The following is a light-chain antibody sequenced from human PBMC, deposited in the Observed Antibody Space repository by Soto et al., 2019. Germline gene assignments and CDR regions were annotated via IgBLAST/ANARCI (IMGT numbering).Light chain of an antibody. CDR2: DVS. CDR3: SSYTTSSTLV. J-gene: IGLJ1*01. CDR1: SSDVGGYNY. V-gene: IGLV2-14*01. Sequence: QSALTQPASVSGSPGQSITISCTGTSSDVGGYNYVSWYQQHPGKAPKPMIYDVSNRPSGVSNRFSGSKSGNTASLTISGLQAEDEAAYYCSSYTTSSTLVFGTGTKVTVL.